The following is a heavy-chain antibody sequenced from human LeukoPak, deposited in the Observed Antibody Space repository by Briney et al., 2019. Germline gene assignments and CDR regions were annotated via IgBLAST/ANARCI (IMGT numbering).Heavy chain of an antibody. Sequence: GASVKVSCKASGGTFSSYAISWVRQAPGQGLEWMGGIISFFGAAHYIQKFQGRLTITADESTSTAYTELSSLTSEDTAVYYCTRDPSVDYDLLSHWFDPWGQGTLVTVSS. CDR3: TRDPSVDYDLLSHWFDP. D-gene: IGHD3-9*01. V-gene: IGHV1-69*13. CDR1: GGTFSSYA. J-gene: IGHJ5*02. CDR2: IISFFGAA.